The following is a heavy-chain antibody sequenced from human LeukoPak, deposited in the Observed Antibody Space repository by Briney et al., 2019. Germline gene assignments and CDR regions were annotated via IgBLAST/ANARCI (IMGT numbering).Heavy chain of an antibody. V-gene: IGHV3-33*01. CDR1: GLMFRNFG. CDR2: IRYDGSNK. CDR3: ARGGGSYGHDAFDI. J-gene: IGHJ3*02. D-gene: IGHD3-16*01. Sequence: GGSLRLSCVVSGLMFRNFGMHWVRQAPGKGLEWMAAIRYDGSNKYYADSVKGRFTISRDNAKNSLYLQMNSLRAEDTAVYYCARGGGSYGHDAFDIWGQGTMVTVSS.